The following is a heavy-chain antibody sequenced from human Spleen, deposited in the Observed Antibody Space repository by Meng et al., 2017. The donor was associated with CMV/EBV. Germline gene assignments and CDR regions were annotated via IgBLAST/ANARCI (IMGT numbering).Heavy chain of an antibody. D-gene: IGHD1-7*01. V-gene: IGHV3-33*01. CDR1: EFTFNTYD. CDR3: ARGNYGDNLHFDY. CDR2: IRHDGSET. J-gene: IGHJ4*02. Sequence: AASEFTFNTYDMHWVRQAPGTRLEWVAIIRHDGSETHYADSVKGRFTISRDDSKNTLFLQMNSLRVEDTAVYYCARGNYGDNLHFDYWGQGTLVTVSS.